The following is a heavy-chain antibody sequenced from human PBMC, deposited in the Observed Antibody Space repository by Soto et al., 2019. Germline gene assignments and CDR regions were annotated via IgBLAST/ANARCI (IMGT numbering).Heavy chain of an antibody. V-gene: IGHV3-13*01. Sequence: EVQLVESGGGLVQPGGSLRLSCAASGFTFSSYDMHWVRQATGKGLEWVSAIGTAGDTYYPGSVKGRFTISRENAKNSLYLQMNSLRAGDTAVYYCARTHRGYCSGGSCYPSTGAFDIWGQGTMVTVSS. CDR2: IGTAGDT. CDR1: GFTFSSYD. J-gene: IGHJ3*02. CDR3: ARTHRGYCSGGSCYPSTGAFDI. D-gene: IGHD2-15*01.